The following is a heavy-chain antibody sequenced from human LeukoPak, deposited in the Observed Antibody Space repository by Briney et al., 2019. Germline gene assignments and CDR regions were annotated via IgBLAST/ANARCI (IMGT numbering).Heavy chain of an antibody. D-gene: IGHD1-26*01. CDR1: GDSVTSTY. CDR2: IYYNGNT. J-gene: IGHJ6*02. CDR3: ARGRSNYYGMDV. Sequence: PSETLSLTCSVSGDSVTSTYWSWIRQPPGKGLEWIGYIYYNGNTNYSPSLKSRVTMSVDTSKNLFSLKVSSVTAADTAVYYCARGRSNYYGMDVWGQGTTVTVSS. V-gene: IGHV4-59*02.